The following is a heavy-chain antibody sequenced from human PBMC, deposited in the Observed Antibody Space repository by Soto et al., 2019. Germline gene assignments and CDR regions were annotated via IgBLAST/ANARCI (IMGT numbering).Heavy chain of an antibody. CDR3: GRGSSWTKVEY. V-gene: IGHV1-69*01. D-gene: IGHD2-15*01. J-gene: IGHJ4*02. CDR2: IIPIFGPA. CDR1: GGTVSNSA. Sequence: QVQLVQSGAEVKKPGSSVKVSCKASGGTVSNSAISWLRQAPGQGLEWMGGIIPIFGPAIYARKFRGRVTSTADESTGTAYMELSTVRSEDTAVYYCGRGSSWTKVEYWGQGTLVTVSS.